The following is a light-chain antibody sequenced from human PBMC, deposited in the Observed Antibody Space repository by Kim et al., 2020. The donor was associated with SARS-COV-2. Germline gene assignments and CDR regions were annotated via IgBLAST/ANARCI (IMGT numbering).Light chain of an antibody. V-gene: IGKV1-39*01. J-gene: IGKJ1*01. CDR1: QDISRY. CDR3: QQTSSAPRT. Sequence: ASVGDRVTITCRASQDISRYLNWYQQKPGKAPKLLIYTASSLQSGVPSRFTGNGSETDFTLTITSLQPEDFATYYCQQTSSAPRTFGQGTKVDIK. CDR2: TAS.